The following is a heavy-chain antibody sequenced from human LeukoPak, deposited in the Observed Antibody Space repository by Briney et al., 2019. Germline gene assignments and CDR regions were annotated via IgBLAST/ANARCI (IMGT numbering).Heavy chain of an antibody. D-gene: IGHD1-14*01. CDR1: GGSISSSSYY. CDR2: IYYSGST. V-gene: IGHV4-39*02. Sequence: PSETLSLTCTVSGGSISSSSYYWGWIRQPPGKGLEWIGSIYYSGSTYYNPSLKSRVTISVDTSKNQFSLKLSSVTAADTAVYYYARERAGTGDAFDIWGQGTMVTVSS. J-gene: IGHJ3*02. CDR3: ARERAGTGDAFDI.